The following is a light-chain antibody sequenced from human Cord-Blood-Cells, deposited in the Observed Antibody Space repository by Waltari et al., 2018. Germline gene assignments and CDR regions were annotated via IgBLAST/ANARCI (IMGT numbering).Light chain of an antibody. CDR1: SSDVGSYNL. Sequence: QSALTQPASGSGSPGQSITISCTGTSSDVGSYNLVSWYQQHPGKAPKLMIYEGSKRPSGVSNRFAGSKSGNTASLTISELQAEDEADYYCCSYAGSWVFGGGTKLTVL. CDR2: EGS. V-gene: IGLV2-23*01. J-gene: IGLJ3*02. CDR3: CSYAGSWV.